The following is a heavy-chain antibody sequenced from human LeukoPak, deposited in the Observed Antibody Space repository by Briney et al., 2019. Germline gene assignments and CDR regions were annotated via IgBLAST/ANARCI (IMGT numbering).Heavy chain of an antibody. CDR2: ISVYNGNT. J-gene: IGHJ4*02. CDR3: ARDSRVSLRGY. D-gene: IGHD6-13*01. Sequence: ASVKVSCTASGYTFTSYGITWVRQAPGQGLEWMGWISVYNGNTNYTKTFQGRFSMTTDTSKSTAYMQLRSLRSDDTAVYYCARDSRVSLRGYWGQGTLVTGSS. V-gene: IGHV1-18*01. CDR1: GYTFTSYG.